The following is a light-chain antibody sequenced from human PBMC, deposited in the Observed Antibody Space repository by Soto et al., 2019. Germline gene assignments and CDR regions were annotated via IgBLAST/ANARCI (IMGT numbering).Light chain of an antibody. Sequence: QSALTQPASVSGSPGQSITISCTGTISDIGGYNFISWYQHHPGKAPKLVIYDVNNRPSGISYRFSGSKSGNTASLTISGLQAEDEADYYCSSYTSSSTPVFGGGTKLTVL. CDR3: SSYTSSSTPV. CDR2: DVN. J-gene: IGLJ2*01. CDR1: ISDIGGYNF. V-gene: IGLV2-14*01.